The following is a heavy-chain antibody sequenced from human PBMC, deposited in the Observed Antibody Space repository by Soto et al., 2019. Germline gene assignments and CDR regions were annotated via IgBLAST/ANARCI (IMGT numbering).Heavy chain of an antibody. CDR1: GDSISSSNW. J-gene: IGHJ5*02. CDR3: ARGLADYDILTGRLSNWFDP. V-gene: IGHV4-4*02. Sequence: PSETLSLTCAVSGDSISSSNWWSWVRRPPGKGLEWIGQINQTGGTIYSPSLKSRVTISVDTSKNQFSLKLSSVTAADTAVYYCARGLADYDILTGRLSNWFDPWGQGTLVTVSS. D-gene: IGHD3-9*01. CDR2: INQTGGT.